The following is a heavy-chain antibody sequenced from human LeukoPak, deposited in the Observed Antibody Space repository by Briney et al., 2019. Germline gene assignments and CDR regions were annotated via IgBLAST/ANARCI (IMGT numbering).Heavy chain of an antibody. CDR3: ARDGYSYGNWFDP. J-gene: IGHJ5*02. CDR2: IYYSGST. Sequence: KTSETLSLTCTVSGGSISSTIYYWGWIRQPPGKGLEWIGSIYYSGSTYYNPSLKSPVTMSVDTSQNQLSLKLSSVTAADTAVYYCARDGYSYGNWFDPWGQGTLVTVSS. V-gene: IGHV4-39*01. D-gene: IGHD5-18*01. CDR1: GGSISSTIYY.